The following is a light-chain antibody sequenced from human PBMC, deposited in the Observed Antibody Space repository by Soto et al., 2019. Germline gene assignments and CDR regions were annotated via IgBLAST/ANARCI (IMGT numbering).Light chain of an antibody. CDR2: GSS. J-gene: IGKJ2*01. CDR3: QQYNNWPYT. Sequence: EIVMTQPPATLSVSPGERATLSCRASQSVSTNLAWYQQKPGQAPRLLIYGSSTRATGIPARFSGSGSGTEFTLTISSLQYEDFAVYYCQQYNNWPYTFGQGTKLEIK. CDR1: QSVSTN. V-gene: IGKV3-15*01.